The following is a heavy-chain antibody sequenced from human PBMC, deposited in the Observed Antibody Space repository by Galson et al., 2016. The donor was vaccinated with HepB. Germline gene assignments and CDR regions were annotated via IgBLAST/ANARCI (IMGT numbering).Heavy chain of an antibody. Sequence: PALVKPTQTLTLTCTFSGFSLSTSGVAVGWIRQPPGTALEWLALLFWNDDKRYSPSLKSRLTITKDTSKSQVVLTMTNIDPLDTATYFCTHSQMVTTMFFAYWGQGSLVTVSS. V-gene: IGHV2-5*01. CDR1: GFSLSTSGVA. J-gene: IGHJ4*02. CDR3: THSQMVTTMFFAY. CDR2: LFWNDDK. D-gene: IGHD2-21*02.